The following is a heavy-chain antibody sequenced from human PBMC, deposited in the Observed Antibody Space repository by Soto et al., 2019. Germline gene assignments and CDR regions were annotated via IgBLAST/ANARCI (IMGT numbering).Heavy chain of an antibody. CDR1: GFTFISYG. D-gene: IGHD6-13*01. Sequence: GGSLRLSCAASGFTFISYGMRWVRQAPGKGLEWVAVISYDGSNKYYADSVKGRFTISRDNSKNTLYLQMNSLRAEDTAVYYCAKGRYSSSWSHLDYWGQGTLVTVSS. J-gene: IGHJ4*02. V-gene: IGHV3-30*18. CDR3: AKGRYSSSWSHLDY. CDR2: ISYDGSNK.